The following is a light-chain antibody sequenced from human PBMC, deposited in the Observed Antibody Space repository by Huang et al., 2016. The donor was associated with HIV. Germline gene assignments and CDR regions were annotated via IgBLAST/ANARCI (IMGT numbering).Light chain of an antibody. V-gene: IGKV1-39*01. J-gene: IGKJ2*01. CDR2: DAS. CDR3: QQSHSTPYT. Sequence: DIQMTQSPSSLSASVGDRVTISCRASQIISPYLIWYQQKPGKAPKLLIYDASSVERGVHSRFGGSGSGTDFTLTISSLQPEDFATYYCQQSHSTPYTFGQGTKLEIK. CDR1: QIISPY.